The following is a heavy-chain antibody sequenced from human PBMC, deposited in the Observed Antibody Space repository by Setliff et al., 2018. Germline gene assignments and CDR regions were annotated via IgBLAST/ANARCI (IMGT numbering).Heavy chain of an antibody. J-gene: IGHJ4*02. Sequence: GASVKVSCKASGYPFVGYYIYWMRQTPGQGFEWMGWINPKSGGTKYAVKFRGRVTMTRDTSINTIYMELSSLTSDDTAIYYCAKQGDLAFDYWGQGTQVTVSS. CDR1: GYPFVGYY. CDR2: INPKSGGT. CDR3: AKQGDLAFDY. V-gene: IGHV1-2*02. D-gene: IGHD3-16*01.